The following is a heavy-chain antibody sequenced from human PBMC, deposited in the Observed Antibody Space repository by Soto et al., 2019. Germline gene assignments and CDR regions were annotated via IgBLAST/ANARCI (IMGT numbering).Heavy chain of an antibody. Sequence: QVQLVQSGAEVKKPGASVKVSCKPYDYYFPGYNIHWVRQAPGQGLEWMGWINPNSGVTTYAQKFQGRVTLTRDTSISTAYLEVRRLRSDDTAVYYCATIHRSSTSRGSDFDPWGQGTQVTVSS. CDR2: INPNSGVT. D-gene: IGHD6-13*01. CDR1: DYYFPGYN. V-gene: IGHV1-2*02. CDR3: ATIHRSSTSRGSDFDP. J-gene: IGHJ5*02.